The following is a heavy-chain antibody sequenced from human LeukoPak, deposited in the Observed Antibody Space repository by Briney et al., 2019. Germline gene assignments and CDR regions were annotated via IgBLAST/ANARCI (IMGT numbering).Heavy chain of an antibody. CDR1: GFTFSSYT. V-gene: IGHV3-23*01. D-gene: IGHD6-19*01. CDR2: ISGSGVST. J-gene: IGHJ4*02. CDR3: AKDLAVARVGLFDY. Sequence: GGSLRLSCAASGFTFSSYTMTWVRQAPGKGLEWVSSISGSGVSTYYADSVKGRFTVSRDNSKNTLYLQMNSLRAEDTAVYYCAKDLAVARVGLFDYWGQGTLATVSS.